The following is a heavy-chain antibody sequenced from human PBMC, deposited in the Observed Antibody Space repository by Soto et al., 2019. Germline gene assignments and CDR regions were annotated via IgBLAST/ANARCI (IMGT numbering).Heavy chain of an antibody. D-gene: IGHD2-15*01. CDR3: AREYSGDFTQYNWFDP. CDR1: GGSISTSSYY. CDR2: IYYSGST. V-gene: IGHV4-39*07. Sequence: PSETLSLTCTVSGGSISTSSYYWGWIRQPPGKGLEWIGSIYYSGSTYYNPSLKSRVTISADTSKNQFSLKLSSVTAADTAVYYCAREYSGDFTQYNWFDPWGQGTLVTVSS. J-gene: IGHJ5*02.